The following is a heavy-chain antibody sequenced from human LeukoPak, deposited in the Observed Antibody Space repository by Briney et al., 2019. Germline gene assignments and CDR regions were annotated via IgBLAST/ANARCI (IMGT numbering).Heavy chain of an antibody. V-gene: IGHV4-4*09. CDR3: ARLGLGNFDY. Sequence: PSETLSLTCTVSGGSISSYYWSWIRQPPGKGLEWIGYIYTSGSTNYNPSLKSRVTISVDTSKNQFSLKLSSVTAADTAVYYCARLGLGNFDYWGQGTLATVSS. CDR2: IYTSGST. D-gene: IGHD3-10*01. J-gene: IGHJ4*02. CDR1: GGSISSYY.